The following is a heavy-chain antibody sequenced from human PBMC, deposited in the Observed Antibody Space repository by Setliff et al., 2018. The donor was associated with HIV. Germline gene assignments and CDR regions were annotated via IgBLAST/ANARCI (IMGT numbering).Heavy chain of an antibody. CDR2: IYHSGSA. V-gene: IGHV4-4*02. Sequence: PSETLSLTCAVSGGSISSSNWWSWVRQPPGKRLEWIGEIYHSGSANYNPSLKSRVIISIDKSKNKFSLKVSSVTAADTAVYYCARILVAAAGTGFDPWGQGILVTVSS. D-gene: IGHD6-13*01. CDR3: ARILVAAAGTGFDP. J-gene: IGHJ5*02. CDR1: GGSISSSNW.